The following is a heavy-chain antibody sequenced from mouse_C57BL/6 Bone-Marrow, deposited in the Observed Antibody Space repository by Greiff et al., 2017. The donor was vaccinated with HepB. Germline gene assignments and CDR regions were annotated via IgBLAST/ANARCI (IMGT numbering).Heavy chain of an antibody. Sequence: EVQLQQSGPGLAKPSQTLSLTCSVTGYSITSDYWNWIRKFPGNKLEYMGYISYSGSTYYNPSLKSRISITRDTSKNQYYLQLNSVTTEDTATYYCAREGGYDYADYYAMDYWGQGTSVTVSS. CDR3: AREGGYDYADYYAMDY. J-gene: IGHJ4*01. D-gene: IGHD2-4*01. CDR1: GYSITSDY. V-gene: IGHV3-8*01. CDR2: ISYSGST.